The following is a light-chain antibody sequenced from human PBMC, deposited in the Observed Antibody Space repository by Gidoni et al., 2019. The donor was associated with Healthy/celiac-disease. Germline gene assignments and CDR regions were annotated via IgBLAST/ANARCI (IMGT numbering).Light chain of an antibody. CDR1: QSVSSS. CDR3: QQYNNWPTKFT. J-gene: IGKJ5*01. CDR2: GAS. Sequence: EIVMTQSPSTLSVSPGERATLSCSASQSVSSSLAWYQQKPGQAPGLIIYGASTRATGIPARFSGSGSGTEFNLTISSLKSEDFAVYYCQQYNNWPTKFTFGQGTRLEIK. V-gene: IGKV3-15*01.